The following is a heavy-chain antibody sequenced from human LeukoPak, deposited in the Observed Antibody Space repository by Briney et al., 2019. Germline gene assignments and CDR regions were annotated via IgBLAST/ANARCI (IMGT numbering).Heavy chain of an antibody. V-gene: IGHV4-39*01. CDR1: GGSISSSSYH. CDR3: ASRVGGSSYTDY. Sequence: SETLCPTCSVSGGSISSSSYHWGWIRQPPGKGLEWIVNIYSSGTTYYNPSHKSLATISVDTTNNQCSLKLSSVTAAATAVYSCASRVGGSSYTDYWGQGTLVTVSS. J-gene: IGHJ4*02. D-gene: IGHD1-26*01. CDR2: IYSSGTT.